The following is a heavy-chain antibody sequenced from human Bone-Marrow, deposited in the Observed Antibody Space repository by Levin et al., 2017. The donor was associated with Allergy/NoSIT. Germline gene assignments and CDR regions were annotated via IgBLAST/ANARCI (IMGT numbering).Heavy chain of an antibody. CDR2: MNPYNGNT. CDR3: ASGVAVAGNSLFDP. J-gene: IGHJ5*02. Sequence: PGGSLRLSCKASGYTFTSYDINWVRQATGQGLEWMGWMNPYNGNTGYAQRFLGRVTMTRDTSMRTAYMELSSLISDDTAVYYFASGVAVAGNSLFDPWGQGTLVTGSS. CDR1: GYTFTSYD. V-gene: IGHV1-8*01. D-gene: IGHD6-19*01.